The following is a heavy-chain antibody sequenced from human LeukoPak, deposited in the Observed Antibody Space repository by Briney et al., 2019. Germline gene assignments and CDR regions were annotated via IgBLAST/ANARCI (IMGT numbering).Heavy chain of an antibody. CDR3: ATDVLWFGELLFDY. Sequence: SVKVSCKASGGTFSSYAISWVRQAPGQGLEWMGGIIPIFGTANYAQKFQGRVTMTEDTSTDTAYMELSSLRSEDTAVYYCATDVLWFGELLFDYWGQGTLVTVSS. CDR1: GGTFSSYA. V-gene: IGHV1-69*06. J-gene: IGHJ4*02. D-gene: IGHD3-10*01. CDR2: IIPIFGTA.